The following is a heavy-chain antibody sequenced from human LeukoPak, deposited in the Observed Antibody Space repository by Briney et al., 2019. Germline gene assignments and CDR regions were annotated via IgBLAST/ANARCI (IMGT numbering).Heavy chain of an antibody. J-gene: IGHJ4*01. CDR3: ARTTSLTASGYDY. Sequence: ASVKVSCKASGYTFTNYHINWVRQATGQGLEWMGWINPNNDDRGYAQKFQGRVTITRDTSISTAYMELRSLRSEDTAIYFCARTTSLTASGYDYWGHGTLVTVSS. CDR2: INPNNDDR. V-gene: IGHV1-8*03. D-gene: IGHD4-17*01. CDR1: GYTFTNYH.